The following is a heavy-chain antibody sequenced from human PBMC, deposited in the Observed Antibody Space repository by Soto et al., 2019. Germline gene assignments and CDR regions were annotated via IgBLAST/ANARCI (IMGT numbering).Heavy chain of an antibody. D-gene: IGHD1-26*01. CDR3: AYWDGAPGHWFYP. V-gene: IGHV1-8*01. CDR1: GYTFTSYD. Sequence: ASVKVSCKASGYTFTSYDINWVRQATGQGLEWMGWMNPNSGNTGYAQKFQGRVTMTRNTSISTAYMELSSLRSDDTAVYYCAYWDGAPGHWFYPPAQRTPVPVSS. CDR2: MNPNSGNT. J-gene: IGHJ5*02.